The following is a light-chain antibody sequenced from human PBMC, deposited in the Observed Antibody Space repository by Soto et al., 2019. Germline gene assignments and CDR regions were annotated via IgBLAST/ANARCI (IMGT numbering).Light chain of an antibody. CDR2: EVS. CDR1: FSDVGSYNY. V-gene: IGLV2-14*01. J-gene: IGLJ3*02. Sequence: QSARTQPASVSGSPGQSITCSCTGTFSDVGSYNYVSWYQQHPGKAPKLVIYEVSNRPSGVSNRFSGSKSANTASLTISGLQAEDEAHYYCSSYTNSSPLWVFGGATKLTVL. CDR3: SSYTNSSPLWV.